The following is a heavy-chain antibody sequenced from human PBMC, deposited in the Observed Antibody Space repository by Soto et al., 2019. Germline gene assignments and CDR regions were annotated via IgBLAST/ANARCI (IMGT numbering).Heavy chain of an antibody. J-gene: IGHJ4*02. D-gene: IGHD1-20*01. CDR2: INGDGSTT. V-gene: IGHV3-74*01. Sequence: EVQLVVSGGGLIQPGGSLRLSCAASGFTFSNYWMHWVRQAPGKGLVWVSRINGDGSTTSYADSVKGRFTISRDSAKNTLYLQMNSLRAEDTAVYYCVRGSVYNWRGDFWGQGTLVTVSS. CDR1: GFTFSNYW. CDR3: VRGSVYNWRGDF.